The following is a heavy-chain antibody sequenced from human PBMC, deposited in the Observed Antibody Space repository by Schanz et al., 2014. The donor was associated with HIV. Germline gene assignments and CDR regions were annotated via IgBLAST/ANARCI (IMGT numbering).Heavy chain of an antibody. D-gene: IGHD3-9*01. CDR2: INTSTGNV. CDR3: ARGQDWPGPRLDH. CDR1: DYLFSRYG. J-gene: IGHJ5*02. V-gene: IGHV1-18*01. Sequence: QVQLVQSGAEVKRPGASVKVSCKASDYLFSRYGISWVRQAPGQGLEWMGWINTSTGNVDYSQNFQARVTLTTDTSTNTAYLELRSLRSDDTAVYYCARGQDWPGPRLDHWGHGTLVTVSS.